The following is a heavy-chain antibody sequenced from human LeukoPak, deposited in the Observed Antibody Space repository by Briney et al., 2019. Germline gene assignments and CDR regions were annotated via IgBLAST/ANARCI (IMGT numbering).Heavy chain of an antibody. CDR3: AKGRGKDGQNLFDY. CDR2: IRSDGTKT. CDR1: GFTFSIYG. Sequence: PGGSLRLSCAASGFTFSIYGMHWVRQAPGKGLEWVTFIRSDGTKTHYADSVKGQFTISRDNSKNTLFLQIDNLRVDDTAVYYCAKGRGKDGQNLFDYWGQGTLITVSS. V-gene: IGHV3-30*02. D-gene: IGHD5-24*01. J-gene: IGHJ4*02.